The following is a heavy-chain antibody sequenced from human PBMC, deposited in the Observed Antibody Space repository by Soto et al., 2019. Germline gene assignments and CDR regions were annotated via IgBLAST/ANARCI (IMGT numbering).Heavy chain of an antibody. CDR3: AREDSIIMPAVSDF. J-gene: IGHJ4*02. CDR1: GFAFNNYG. D-gene: IGHD2-2*01. V-gene: IGHV3-21*01. CDR2: ISKSDYT. Sequence: GSLRLSCTVSGFAFNNYGINWVRQAPGKGLEWVSSISKSDYTYYSDSVKGRFAISRDNAKSSVSLQMNTLRVEDTAVYYCAREDSIIMPAVSDFWGQGTLVTVSS.